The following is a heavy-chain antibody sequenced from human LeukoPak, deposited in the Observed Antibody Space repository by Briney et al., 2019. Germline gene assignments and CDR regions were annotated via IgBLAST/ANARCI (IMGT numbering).Heavy chain of an antibody. CDR2: INHSGST. Sequence: KPSGTLSLTCAVYGGSFSGYYWSWIRQPPGKGLAWIGEINHSGSTNYNPSLKSRVTISVDTSKNQFSLKLSSVTAADTAVYYCARGRGYNSFDYWGQGTLVTVSS. J-gene: IGHJ4*02. D-gene: IGHD3-16*02. CDR3: ARGRGYNSFDY. V-gene: IGHV4-34*01. CDR1: GGSFSGYY.